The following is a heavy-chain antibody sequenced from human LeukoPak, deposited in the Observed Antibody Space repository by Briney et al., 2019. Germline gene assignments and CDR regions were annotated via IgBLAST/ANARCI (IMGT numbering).Heavy chain of an antibody. CDR2: INHSGST. Sequence: GSLRLSCAASGFTFSSYGMHWVRQPPGKGLEWIGEINHSGSTNYNPSLKSRVTISVDTSKNQFSLKLSSVTAADTAVYYCARLSQGGFYDSSGSYSLLDYWGQGTLVTVSS. J-gene: IGHJ4*02. V-gene: IGHV4-34*01. CDR3: ARLSQGGFYDSSGSYSLLDY. D-gene: IGHD3-22*01. CDR1: GFTFSSYG.